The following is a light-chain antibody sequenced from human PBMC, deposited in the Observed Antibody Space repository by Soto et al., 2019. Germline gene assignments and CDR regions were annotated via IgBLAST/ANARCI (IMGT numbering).Light chain of an antibody. CDR3: SSCTSSNTLV. CDR2: EVS. J-gene: IGLJ2*01. V-gene: IGLV2-14*01. CDR1: SSDVGGYNH. Sequence: QSALTQPASVSGSPGQSITISCTGTSSDVGGYNHVSWYQQHPGKAPKLLIYEVSYRPSGVSNHFSASKSGNTASLTVSGLQAEDEADYYCSSCTSSNTLVFGGGTKLTVL.